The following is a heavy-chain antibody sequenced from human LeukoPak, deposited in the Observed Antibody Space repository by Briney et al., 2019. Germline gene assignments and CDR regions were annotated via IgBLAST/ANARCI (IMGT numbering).Heavy chain of an antibody. V-gene: IGHV3-11*06. Sequence: GGSLRLSCAASGFTFSDYYMSWIRQAPGKGLERVSYISSSSSYTNYADSVKGRFTISRDNAKNSLYLQMNSLRAEDTAVYYCAREVGRRIAAAFFDYWGQGTLVTVSS. CDR1: GFTFSDYY. D-gene: IGHD6-13*01. J-gene: IGHJ4*02. CDR3: AREVGRRIAAAFFDY. CDR2: ISSSSSYT.